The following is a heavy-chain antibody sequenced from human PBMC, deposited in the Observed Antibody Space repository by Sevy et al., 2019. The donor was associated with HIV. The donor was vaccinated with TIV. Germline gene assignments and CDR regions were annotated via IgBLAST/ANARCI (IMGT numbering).Heavy chain of an antibody. CDR3: AREGDTVLVPTAVDAFDF. Sequence: GGSLRLSCAASGFTFSNYWMHWVRQAPGKGLVWVSRIKTDGSSRDSADSVKGRFFISRDNAKNLVYLQMHSLRAEDTAVYYCAREGDTVLVPTAVDAFDFWGQGTMVTVSS. D-gene: IGHD2-2*01. J-gene: IGHJ3*01. V-gene: IGHV3-74*01. CDR1: GFTFSNYW. CDR2: IKTDGSSR.